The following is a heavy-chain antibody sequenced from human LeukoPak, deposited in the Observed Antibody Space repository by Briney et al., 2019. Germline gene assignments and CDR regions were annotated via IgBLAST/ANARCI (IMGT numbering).Heavy chain of an antibody. CDR3: VGEAPGY. CDR1: GFRFTTYW. V-gene: IGHV3-7*01. Sequence: GGSLRLSCAASGFRFTTYWMTWIRQAPEKGLEWVAHISEDGSVKYYIDSVKGRFTISRDNAKNSVYLQMNDLRVEDTAVYYCVGEAPGYWGQGALVTVSS. CDR2: ISEDGSVK. J-gene: IGHJ4*02. D-gene: IGHD2-2*01.